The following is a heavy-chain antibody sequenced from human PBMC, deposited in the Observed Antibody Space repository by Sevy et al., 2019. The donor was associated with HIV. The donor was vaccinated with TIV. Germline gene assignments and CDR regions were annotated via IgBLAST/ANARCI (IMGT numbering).Heavy chain of an antibody. Sequence: LSLTCAVSGGSINSGGYSWSWIRQPPGKGLEWIGYIFQSGATYYIPSLQSRVSISVDMSKNQFSLNLRSVTAADTAVYYCARGRVGDSSSWYGAFDVWGQGKMVTVSS. D-gene: IGHD6-13*01. CDR1: GGSINSGGYS. V-gene: IGHV4-30-2*01. J-gene: IGHJ3*01. CDR2: IFQSGAT. CDR3: ARGRVGDSSSWYGAFDV.